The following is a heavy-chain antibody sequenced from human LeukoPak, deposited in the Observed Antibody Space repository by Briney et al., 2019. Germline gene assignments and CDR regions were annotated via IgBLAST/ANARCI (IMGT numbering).Heavy chain of an antibody. D-gene: IGHD6-6*01. CDR1: GFAFSFFA. CDR2: INANSGTR. V-gene: IGHV3-23*01. Sequence: GGSLKLSCEASGFAFSFFAMSWLRQPPGKGLEWVSTINANSGTRSYAASVRGRFTISRDNSKNTVYLQLNSLRAEDTAVYYCASYRYGSSFAFDIWGQGTMVTVSS. CDR3: ASYRYGSSFAFDI. J-gene: IGHJ3*02.